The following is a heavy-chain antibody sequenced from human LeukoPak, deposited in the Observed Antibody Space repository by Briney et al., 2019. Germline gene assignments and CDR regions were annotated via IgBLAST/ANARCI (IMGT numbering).Heavy chain of an antibody. V-gene: IGHV3-23*01. Sequence: PGGSLRLSCAPSGFTLSSYAMCWIRQAPRKGLEWVSSIFGGGAGTHYADYVKGHFTISRDNSKNTLYLQMNSLRAEDTALYYCAKDLITPRSVGSSEKVDYWGQGTLVTVSS. CDR2: IFGGGAGT. J-gene: IGHJ4*02. CDR3: AKDLITPRSVGSSEKVDY. CDR1: GFTLSSYA. D-gene: IGHD3-10*01.